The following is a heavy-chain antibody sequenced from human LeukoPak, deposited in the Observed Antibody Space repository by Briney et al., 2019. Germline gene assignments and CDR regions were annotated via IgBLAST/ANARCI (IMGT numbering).Heavy chain of an antibody. CDR1: GYTFTSYG. CDR2: ISAYNGNT. J-gene: IGHJ4*02. D-gene: IGHD5-18*01. V-gene: IGHV1-18*04. Sequence: ASVKVSCKASGYTFTSYGISWVRQAPGQGLEWMGWISAYNGNTNYAQKLQGRVTMTTDTSTSTAYMELRSLRSDDTAVYYCARSNEVSGYSYGSDYWGQGTLVTVSS. CDR3: ARSNEVSGYSYGSDY.